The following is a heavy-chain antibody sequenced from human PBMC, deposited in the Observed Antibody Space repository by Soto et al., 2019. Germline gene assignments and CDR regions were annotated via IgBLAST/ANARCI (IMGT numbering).Heavy chain of an antibody. CDR3: ARGLGGYYDSSGYYSNY. J-gene: IGHJ4*02. CDR1: AGSISSSNW. D-gene: IGHD3-22*01. V-gene: IGHV4-4*02. CDR2: IYHSGST. Sequence: LRETLSLTCAVSAGSISSSNWWSWVRQPPGKGLEWIGEIYHSGSTNYNPSLKSRVTISVDKSKNQFSLKLSSVTAADTAVYYCARGLGGYYDSSGYYSNYWGQGTLVTVSS.